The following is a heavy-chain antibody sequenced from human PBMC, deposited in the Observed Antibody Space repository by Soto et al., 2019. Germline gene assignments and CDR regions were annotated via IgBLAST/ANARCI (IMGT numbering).Heavy chain of an antibody. V-gene: IGHV4-38-2*02. Sequence: PSETLSLTCAVSGYSISSGYYWGWIRQPPGKGLEWIGSIYHSGSTYYNPSLKSRLTMAVDTSKNEFSLKLTSVSAADTAVYFCAREERKGIISWFDPWGQGTPVTVSS. CDR3: AREERKGIISWFDP. CDR1: GYSISSGYY. CDR2: IYHSGST. D-gene: IGHD2-21*01. J-gene: IGHJ5*02.